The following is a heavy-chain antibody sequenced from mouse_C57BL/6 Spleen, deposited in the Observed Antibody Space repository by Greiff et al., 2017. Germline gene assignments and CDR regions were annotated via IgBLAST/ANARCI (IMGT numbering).Heavy chain of an antibody. D-gene: IGHD1-1*01. CDR3: TTFMTTVQRDYFDY. V-gene: IGHV14-1*01. J-gene: IGHJ2*01. CDR1: GFTFKDYY. CDR2: IDPEDGDT. Sequence: VQLKESGAELVRPGASVKLSCTASGFTFKDYYMHWVKQRPEQGLEWIGRIDPEDGDTEYAPKFQGKATMTADTSSNTAYLQLSSLTSEDTAVYYCTTFMTTVQRDYFDYWGQGTTLTVSS.